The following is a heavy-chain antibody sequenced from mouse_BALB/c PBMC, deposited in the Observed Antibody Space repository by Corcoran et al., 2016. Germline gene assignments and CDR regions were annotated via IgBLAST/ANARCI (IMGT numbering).Heavy chain of an antibody. V-gene: IGHV9-1*02. CDR2: INTNTGEL. CDR3: ARDYGSSYGWFAY. Sequence: QIQLVQSGPELKKPGETVKISCKASGYTFTNYGMNWVKQAPGKGLKWMGWINTNTGELTYADDFKGRFAFSLEISATTAYLQINNLKNEDMATYFCARDYGSSYGWFAYWGQGTLVTVSA. CDR1: GYTFTNYG. D-gene: IGHD1-1*01. J-gene: IGHJ3*01.